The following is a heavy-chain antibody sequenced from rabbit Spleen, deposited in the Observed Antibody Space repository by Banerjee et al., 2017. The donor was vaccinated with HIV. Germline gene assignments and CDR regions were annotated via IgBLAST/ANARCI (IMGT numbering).Heavy chain of an antibody. J-gene: IGHJ4*01. V-gene: IGHV1S47*01. CDR1: GFDFSSYG. CDR2: IYPNFNFT. CDR3: ARGLNTHDDYGDYVGPYYFDL. D-gene: IGHD2-1*01. Sequence: QEQLEESGGGLVQPGGSLKLSCKASGFDFSSYGVSWVRQAPGKGLEWIAWIYPNFNFTHYASWVKGRFTISSDNAQNTVFLEMTSLTDSDTATYFCARGLNTHDDYGDYVGPYYFDLWGPGTLVTVS.